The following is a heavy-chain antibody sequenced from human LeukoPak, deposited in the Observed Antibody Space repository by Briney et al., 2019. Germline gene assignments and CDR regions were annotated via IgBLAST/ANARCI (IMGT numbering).Heavy chain of an antibody. CDR1: GYSFTSYW. CDR3: ARYTISNPDYYYGMDV. D-gene: IGHD3-3*01. J-gene: IGHJ6*02. V-gene: IGHV5-51*01. CDR2: IYPGDSDT. Sequence: GESLKISCKGSGYSFTSYWIGWVRQMPGKGLEWMGIIYPGDSDTRYSPSFQGQVTISADKSISTAYLQWSSLKASDTAMYYCARYTISNPDYYYGMDVWGQGTTVTVSS.